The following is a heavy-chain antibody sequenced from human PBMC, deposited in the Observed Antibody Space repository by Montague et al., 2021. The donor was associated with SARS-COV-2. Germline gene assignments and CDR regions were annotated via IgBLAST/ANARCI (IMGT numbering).Heavy chain of an antibody. CDR3: GRGVVAATPVVDY. Sequence: SETLSLTCTVSGDSISSFYWNWIRQPAGKGLEWIGRIYVSGGTNYNPSLKSRVTMSVDTSKNQFSLKLNSVTAADTAVNYCGRGVVAATPVVDYWGRGTLVTVSS. CDR2: IYVSGGT. V-gene: IGHV4-4*07. J-gene: IGHJ4*02. CDR1: GDSISSFY. D-gene: IGHD2-15*01.